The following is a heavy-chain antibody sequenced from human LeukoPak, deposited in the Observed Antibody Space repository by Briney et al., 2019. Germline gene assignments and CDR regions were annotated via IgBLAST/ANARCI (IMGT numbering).Heavy chain of an antibody. CDR3: ARVEGASGYFDY. Sequence: SETLSLTCAVSGGPISSSNWWSWVRQPPGKGLEWIGEIYHSGSTNYNPSLKSRVTISVDKSKNQFSLKLSSVTAADTAVYYCARVEGASGYFDYWGQGTLVTVSS. CDR1: GGPISSSNW. CDR2: IYHSGST. J-gene: IGHJ4*02. V-gene: IGHV4-4*02. D-gene: IGHD1-26*01.